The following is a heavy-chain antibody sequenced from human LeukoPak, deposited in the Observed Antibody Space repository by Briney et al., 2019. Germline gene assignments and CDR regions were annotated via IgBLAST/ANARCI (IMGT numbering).Heavy chain of an antibody. D-gene: IGHD4-11*01. CDR2: SSYSGRT. J-gene: IGHJ4*02. CDR3: ASHIVTTTAVDY. V-gene: IGHV4-59*08. Sequence: SETLSLTCTVAGDSITNYYWSWIRQPPGKGLEWIGYSSYSGRTNYNPSLKSRVTISLDTSKNQFSLNLRSVTVADTAVYYCASHIVTTTAVDYWGQGTLVTVSS. CDR1: GDSITNYY.